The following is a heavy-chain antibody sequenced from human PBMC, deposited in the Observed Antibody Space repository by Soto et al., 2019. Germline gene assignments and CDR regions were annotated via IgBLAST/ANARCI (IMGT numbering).Heavy chain of an antibody. CDR2: TTSDGARI. Sequence: QVQLVESGGGVVQPGGSLRLSCAASGFAFSTYGMHWVRQAPGKGLEWVAVTTSDGARINYADSVKGRFTISRDNSRTTLYLQMNSLRIDDTAVYYCARKNPGREWELPDYWGQGTLVTVSS. CDR1: GFAFSTYG. V-gene: IGHV3-30*03. CDR3: ARKNPGREWELPDY. D-gene: IGHD1-26*01. J-gene: IGHJ4*02.